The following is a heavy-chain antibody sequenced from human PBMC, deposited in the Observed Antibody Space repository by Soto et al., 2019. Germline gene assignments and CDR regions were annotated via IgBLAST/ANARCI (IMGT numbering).Heavy chain of an antibody. CDR1: GDSFNSYT. CDR2: IIPMLGIA. CDR3: ASPYSSNWPGYFDF. Sequence: QVQLVQSGAEVKKPGSSVKVSCKASGDSFNSYTLSWMRQAPGQGLEWMGRIIPMLGIANYAQKFQGRVTITVDKSSNTAYMVLSSLRSEDTAVYYCASPYSSNWPGYFDFWGQGTLVTVSS. J-gene: IGHJ4*02. D-gene: IGHD6-13*01. V-gene: IGHV1-69*02.